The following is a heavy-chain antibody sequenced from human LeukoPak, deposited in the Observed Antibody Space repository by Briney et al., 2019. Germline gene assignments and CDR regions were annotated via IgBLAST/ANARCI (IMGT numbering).Heavy chain of an antibody. CDR3: ARGSSGVVAEYGMDV. CDR2: IYYSGST. D-gene: IGHD3-3*01. V-gene: IGHV4-30-4*01. CDR1: GGSVSSGDYY. J-gene: IGHJ6*02. Sequence: SETLSLTCTVSGGSVSSGDYYWSWIRQPPGTGLEWIGNIYYSGSTDYNPSLKSRITISVDTSKNQLSLKLSSVTAADTAVYFCARGSSGVVAEYGMDVWGQGTTVTVSS.